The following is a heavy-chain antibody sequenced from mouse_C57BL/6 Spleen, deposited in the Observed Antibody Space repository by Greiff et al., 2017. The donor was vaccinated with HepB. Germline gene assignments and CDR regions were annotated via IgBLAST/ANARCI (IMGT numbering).Heavy chain of an antibody. CDR2: INPSSGYT. J-gene: IGHJ1*03. Sequence: QVQLQQSGAELARPGASVKMSCKASGYTFTSYTMHWVKQRPGQGLEWIGYINPSSGYTKYNQKFKDKATLTADKSSSTAYMPLSSLTAEDSAVYYCAREPWYFDVWGTGTTVTVAS. V-gene: IGHV1-4*01. CDR1: GYTFTSYT. CDR3: AREPWYFDV.